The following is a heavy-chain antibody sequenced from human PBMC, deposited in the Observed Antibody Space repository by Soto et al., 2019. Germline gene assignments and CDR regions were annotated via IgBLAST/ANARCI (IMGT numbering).Heavy chain of an antibody. D-gene: IGHD3-10*01. CDR1: GFTFDDYA. Sequence: LRLSCVASGFTFDDYAMSWVRQVPGKGLEWVSGINWNGGTTHYADSVKGRFTISRDNARNSLYLQMNSLRAEDTALYYCSKSQTPMVRGVIEAFDYWGQGTLVTGSS. V-gene: IGHV3-20*04. CDR3: SKSQTPMVRGVIEAFDY. CDR2: INWNGGTT. J-gene: IGHJ4*02.